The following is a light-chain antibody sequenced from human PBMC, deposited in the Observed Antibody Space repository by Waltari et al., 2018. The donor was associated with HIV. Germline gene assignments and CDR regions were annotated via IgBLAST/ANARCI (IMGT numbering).Light chain of an antibody. V-gene: IGKV1-16*02. CDR3: QQYTSFPLT. Sequence: DVQMTQSPSSLSASIGDRVLISCRASQDITNLLAWFQQRPGKAPKSFIYGSSTLQTGVPSSKFSGAGSGTDFTLTITDLQPEDVATYYCQQYTSFPLTFGGGTTVEI. J-gene: IGKJ4*01. CDR1: QDITNL. CDR2: GSS.